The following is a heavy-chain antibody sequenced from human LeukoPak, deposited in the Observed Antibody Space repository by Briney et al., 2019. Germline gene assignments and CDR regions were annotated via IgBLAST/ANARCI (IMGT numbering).Heavy chain of an antibody. Sequence: GGSLRLSCAASGFTFDEYAMHWVRQPPGKGLEWVSCISWNSYDIGYADSVKGRFTISRDNAKNSLYLQMNSLRAEDMALYYCAKGVGTSYHYHMDVWGKGTTVIVSS. CDR1: GFTFDEYA. J-gene: IGHJ6*03. D-gene: IGHD1-26*01. CDR3: AKGVGTSYHYHMDV. V-gene: IGHV3-9*03. CDR2: ISWNSYDI.